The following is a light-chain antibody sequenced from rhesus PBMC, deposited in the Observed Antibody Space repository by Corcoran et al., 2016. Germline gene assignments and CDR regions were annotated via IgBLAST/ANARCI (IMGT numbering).Light chain of an antibody. CDR3: QHGYGTPWT. V-gene: IGKV1-25*01. J-gene: IGKJ1*01. CDR1: QGISNT. CDR2: KAS. Sequence: DIQMTQSPSSLSASVGDRVTITCQASQGISNTLAWYKQKPGKFPKLLIYKASTLQSGVPSRLTGSGSGTDCTRTISSLQTEDFATDYCQHGYGTPWTFGQGTKVEIK.